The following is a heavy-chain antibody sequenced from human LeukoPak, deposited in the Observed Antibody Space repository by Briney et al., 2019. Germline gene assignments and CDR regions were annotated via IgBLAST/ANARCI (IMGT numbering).Heavy chain of an antibody. D-gene: IGHD6-13*01. CDR2: VRQDGSLT. CDR1: GFIISDFW. J-gene: IGHJ4*02. Sequence: PGGSLRLSCATAGFIISDFWMTWVRQDPGKGLEWLANVRQDGSLTFYMGSAKGRFTISRDNAKSSLYLQMNSLRVGDTAIYYCVRDSYTREWHEIESDYWGQGTLVTVSS. CDR3: VRDSYTREWHEIESDY. V-gene: IGHV3-7*03.